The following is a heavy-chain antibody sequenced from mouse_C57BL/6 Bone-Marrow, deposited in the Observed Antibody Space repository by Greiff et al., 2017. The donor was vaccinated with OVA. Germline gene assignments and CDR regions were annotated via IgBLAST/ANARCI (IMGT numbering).Heavy chain of an antibody. CDR3: AREGLLPY. V-gene: IGHV5-4*01. D-gene: IGHD2-3*01. Sequence: EVKLVESGGGLVKPGGSLKLSCAASGFTFSSYAMSWVRQTPEKRLEWVATISDGGSYTYYPDNVKGRFTISRDNAKNNQYLQMSHLKSEDTAMYYCAREGLLPYWGQGTTLTVSS. CDR1: GFTFSSYA. J-gene: IGHJ2*01. CDR2: ISDGGSYT.